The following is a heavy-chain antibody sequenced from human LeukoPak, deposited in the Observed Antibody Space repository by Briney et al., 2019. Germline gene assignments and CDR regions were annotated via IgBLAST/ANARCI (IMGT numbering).Heavy chain of an antibody. CDR1: GGSTSSVSFY. J-gene: IGHJ5*01. Sequence: TLSLTSTVSGGSTSSVSFYWSSIRQPPGKRLEWIGRIYTSVNTDYNPSLKSRVTISVYTSMNHFSLKLSSVTAADTAVYYCARLAPPSTMAARGRSWFESWGQGTLVTVSS. CDR2: IYTSVNT. D-gene: IGHD6-6*01. CDR3: ARLAPPSTMAARGRSWFES. V-gene: IGHV4-61*02.